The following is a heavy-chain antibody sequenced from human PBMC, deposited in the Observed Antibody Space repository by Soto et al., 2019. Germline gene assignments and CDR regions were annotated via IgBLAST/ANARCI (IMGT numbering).Heavy chain of an antibody. V-gene: IGHV3-33*06. J-gene: IGHJ4*02. Sequence: PGGSLRLSCAASGFTFSNYGMHWVRQAPGKGLEWVAVIWYDGNNTNYADSVKGRFTISSDNSKNTLYLQMNGLRADDTAVYYCAKEYSTSFDYWGQGTPVTVSS. CDR2: IWYDGNNT. CDR1: GFTFSNYG. D-gene: IGHD6-6*01. CDR3: AKEYSTSFDY.